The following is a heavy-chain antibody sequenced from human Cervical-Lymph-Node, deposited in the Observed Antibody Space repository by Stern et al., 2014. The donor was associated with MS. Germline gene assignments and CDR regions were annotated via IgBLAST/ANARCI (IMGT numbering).Heavy chain of an antibody. CDR3: ARVDGHYYDSSGVDY. D-gene: IGHD3-22*01. Sequence: VQLVESGAEVKKPGASVKVSCKASGYTFTSYGISWVRQAPGQGLEWMGWISAYNGNTNYAHKLQGRVTMTTDTSTSTAYMELRSLRSDDTAVYYCARVDGHYYDSSGVDYWGQGTLVTVSS. CDR1: GYTFTSYG. V-gene: IGHV1-18*01. CDR2: ISAYNGNT. J-gene: IGHJ4*02.